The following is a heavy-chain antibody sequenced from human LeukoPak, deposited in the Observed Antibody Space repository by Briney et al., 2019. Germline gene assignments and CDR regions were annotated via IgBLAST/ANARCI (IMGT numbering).Heavy chain of an antibody. Sequence: GGSLRLSCAASGFTFDDYAMHWVRQAPGKGLEWVSGISWNSGSIGYADSVKGRFTTSRDNAKNSLYLQMNSLRAEDTALYYCTKEVIVGNFDYWGQGTLVTVSS. V-gene: IGHV3-9*01. CDR3: TKEVIVGNFDY. D-gene: IGHD3-22*01. J-gene: IGHJ4*02. CDR1: GFTFDDYA. CDR2: ISWNSGSI.